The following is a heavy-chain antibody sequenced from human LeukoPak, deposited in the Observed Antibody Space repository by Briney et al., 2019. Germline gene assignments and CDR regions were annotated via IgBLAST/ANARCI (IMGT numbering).Heavy chain of an antibody. J-gene: IGHJ4*02. CDR1: GFTFSSYW. D-gene: IGHD5-18*01. Sequence: HGGSLRLSCAASGFTFSSYWMSWVRQAPGEGLEGVANIKKDGSEKYYVDSVKGRFTVSRDNAQNSLFLQMNSLRADDTAVYYCARDGGYTYGRPDFWGQGTLVTVSS. V-gene: IGHV3-7*03. CDR2: IKKDGSEK. CDR3: ARDGGYTYGRPDF.